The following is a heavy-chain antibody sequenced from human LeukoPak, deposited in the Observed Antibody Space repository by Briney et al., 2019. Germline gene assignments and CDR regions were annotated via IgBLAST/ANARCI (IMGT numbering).Heavy chain of an antibody. Sequence: SETLSLTCTVSGGSVSDSGYYWGRFRQTPGMALEWIGTSHYSRSPYYNPSLKSRLTTSVDAAKNEFSLNLRSVTASDTAVYYCARRREYHTFDYWGQGTLVTVSS. CDR2: SHYSRSP. D-gene: IGHD2-2*01. CDR1: GGSVSDSGYY. J-gene: IGHJ4*02. CDR3: ARRREYHTFDY. V-gene: IGHV4-39*01.